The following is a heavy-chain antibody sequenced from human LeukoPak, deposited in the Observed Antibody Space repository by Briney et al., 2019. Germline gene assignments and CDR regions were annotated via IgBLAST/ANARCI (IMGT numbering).Heavy chain of an antibody. J-gene: IGHJ4*02. D-gene: IGHD2-21*02. CDR2: IYASGNT. CDR3: ARQGVATAIDY. V-gene: IGHV4-4*07. Sequence: SETLSLTCTVSGGSISSYYWRWIRQPAAKGLEWIGRIYASGNTNYNPSLKSRVTTSVDTSKNLFALKLSPVTAADTAVYYCARQGVATAIDYWGQGTLVTVSS. CDR1: GGSISSYY.